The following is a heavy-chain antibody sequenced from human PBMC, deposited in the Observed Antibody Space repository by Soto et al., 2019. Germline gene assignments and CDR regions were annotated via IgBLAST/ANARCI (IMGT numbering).Heavy chain of an antibody. CDR1: GGSISSGDYY. CDR3: ATLGNYDYVWGVN. J-gene: IGHJ4*02. D-gene: IGHD3-16*01. V-gene: IGHV4-30-4*01. Sequence: QVQLQESGPGLVKPSQTLSLTCTVSGGSISSGDYYWSWIRQPPGKGLEWIGYIYYSGSTYYNPSLKSRVTISVNTSKNQFSLKLSSVTAADTAVYYCATLGNYDYVWGVNWGQGTLVTVSS. CDR2: IYYSGST.